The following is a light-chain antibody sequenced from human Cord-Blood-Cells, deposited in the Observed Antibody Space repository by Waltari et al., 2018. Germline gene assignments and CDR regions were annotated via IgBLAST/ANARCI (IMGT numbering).Light chain of an antibody. CDR1: QSISSY. J-gene: IGKJ1*01. CDR2: AAS. V-gene: IGKV1-39*01. Sequence: DIQMTQSPSSLSASVGDRVTITCRASQSISSYLNWYQQKPGKAPKLLIYAASSLQSGVPSRFSGNGSGTDFTLTISSLQAGDFATYYCQQSYSTPPTFGQGTKVEIK. CDR3: QQSYSTPPT.